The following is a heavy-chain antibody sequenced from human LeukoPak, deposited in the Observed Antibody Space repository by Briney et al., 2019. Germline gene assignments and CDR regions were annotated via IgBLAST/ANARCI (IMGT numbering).Heavy chain of an antibody. D-gene: IGHD3-10*01. V-gene: IGHV4-34*01. CDR2: INHSGST. Sequence: SETLSLTCAVYGGSFSGYYWSWIRQPPGKGLEWIGEINHSGSTNYNPSLKSRVTISVDTSKNQFSLKLSSVTAADTAVYYCARGKWFGEYWGQGTLVTVSS. CDR1: GGSFSGYY. J-gene: IGHJ4*02. CDR3: ARGKWFGEY.